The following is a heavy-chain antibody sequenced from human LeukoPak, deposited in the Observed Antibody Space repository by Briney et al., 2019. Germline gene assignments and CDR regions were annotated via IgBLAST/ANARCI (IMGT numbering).Heavy chain of an antibody. CDR2: IIPIFGTA. J-gene: IGHJ5*02. CDR1: GGTFSSYA. V-gene: IGHV1-69*06. Sequence: GASVKVSCKASGGTFSSYAISWVRQAPGQGLEWMGGIIPIFGTANYAQKFRGRVTMTEDTSTDTAYMELSSLRSEDTAVYYCATWSRYCSGGSCRTRFDPWGQGTQVTVSS. D-gene: IGHD2-15*01. CDR3: ATWSRYCSGGSCRTRFDP.